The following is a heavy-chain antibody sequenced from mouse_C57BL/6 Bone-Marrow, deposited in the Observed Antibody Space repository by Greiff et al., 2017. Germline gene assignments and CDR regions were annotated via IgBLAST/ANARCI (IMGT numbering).Heavy chain of an antibody. V-gene: IGHV7-3*01. CDR3: ARYMGYYGSSYNYFDY. CDR1: GFTFTDYY. CDR2: IRNKANGYTT. J-gene: IGHJ2*01. D-gene: IGHD1-1*01. Sequence: EVKLMESGGGLVQPGGSLSLSCAASGFTFTDYYMSWVRQPPGKALEWLGFIRNKANGYTTEYSASVKGRFTISRDNSQSILYLQRNALRAEDSATYYCARYMGYYGSSYNYFDYWGQGTTLTVSS.